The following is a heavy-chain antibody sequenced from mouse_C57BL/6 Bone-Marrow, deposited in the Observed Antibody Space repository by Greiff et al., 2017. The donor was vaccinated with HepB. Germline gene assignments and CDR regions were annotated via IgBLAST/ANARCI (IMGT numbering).Heavy chain of an antibody. CDR1: GFTFTDYY. V-gene: IGHV7-3*01. CDR2: IRNKANGYTT. CDR3: ASPGSSWAWFAY. Sequence: EVKLMESGGGLVQPGGSLSLSCAASGFTFTDYYMSWVRQPPGKALEWLGFIRNKANGYTTEYSASVKGRFTISRDNSQSILYLQMNALRAEDSATHYCASPGSSWAWFAYWGQGTLVTVSA. J-gene: IGHJ3*01. D-gene: IGHD1-1*01.